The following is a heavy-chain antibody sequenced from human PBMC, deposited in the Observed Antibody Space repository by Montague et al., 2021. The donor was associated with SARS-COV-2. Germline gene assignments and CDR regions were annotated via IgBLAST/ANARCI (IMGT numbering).Heavy chain of an antibody. J-gene: IGHJ2*01. CDR2: INHSGST. CDR1: GGSFSGYY. CDR3: ARGAPTITMIVVVFTGAGWYFDL. D-gene: IGHD3-22*01. Sequence: SETLSLTCAVYGGSFSGYYWSWIRQPPGKGLEWIGDINHSGSTNYNPSLKSRVSISVDTSKNQFSLKLSSVTAADTAAYYCARGAPTITMIVVVFTGAGWYFDLWGRGTLVTVST. V-gene: IGHV4-34*01.